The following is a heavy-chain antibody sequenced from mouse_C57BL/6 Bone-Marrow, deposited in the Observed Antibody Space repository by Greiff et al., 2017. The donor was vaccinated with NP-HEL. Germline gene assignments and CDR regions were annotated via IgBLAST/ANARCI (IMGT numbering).Heavy chain of an antibody. CDR2: IYPGSGNT. Sequence: VQLQESGPELVKPGASVKISCKASGYSFTSYYIHWVKQRPGQGLEWIGWIYPGSGNTKYNEKFKGKATLTADTSSSTAYMQLSSLTSEDSAVYYCARQPFYCGSSYWYFDVWGTGTTVTVSS. V-gene: IGHV1-66*01. CDR3: ARQPFYCGSSYWYFDV. CDR1: GYSFTSYY. D-gene: IGHD1-1*01. J-gene: IGHJ1*03.